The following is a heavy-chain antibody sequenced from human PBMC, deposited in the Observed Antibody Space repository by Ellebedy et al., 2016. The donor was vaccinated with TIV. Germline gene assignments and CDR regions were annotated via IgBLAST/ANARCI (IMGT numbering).Heavy chain of an antibody. CDR3: ARVGLGWFDP. J-gene: IGHJ5*02. CDR1: GFTFSSYG. CDR2: IRYDGSNK. V-gene: IGHV3-30*02. Sequence: GGSLRLSCAASGFTFSSYGMHWVRQAPGKGLEWVAFIRYDGSNKYYADSVKGRFTISRDNAKNSLYLQMNSLRAEDTAVYYCARVGLGWFDPWGQGTLVTVSS. D-gene: IGHD3-16*01.